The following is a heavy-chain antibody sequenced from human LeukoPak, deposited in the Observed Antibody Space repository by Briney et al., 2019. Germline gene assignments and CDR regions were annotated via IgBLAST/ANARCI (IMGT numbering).Heavy chain of an antibody. CDR3: ARDLVGYDFWKFDP. Sequence: PGGSLRLSCAASGFTFSSYSMNWVRQAPGKGLEWVSYISSSSSTIYYADSVKGRFTISRDNAKNSLYLQMNSLRAEDTAVYYCARDLVGYDFWKFDPWGQGTLVTVSS. D-gene: IGHD3-3*01. J-gene: IGHJ5*02. V-gene: IGHV3-48*01. CDR1: GFTFSSYS. CDR2: ISSSSSTI.